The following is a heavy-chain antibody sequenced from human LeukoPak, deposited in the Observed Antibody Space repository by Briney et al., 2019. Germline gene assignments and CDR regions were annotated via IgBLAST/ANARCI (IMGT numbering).Heavy chain of an antibody. V-gene: IGHV3-48*01. J-gene: IGHJ4*02. CDR2: ITGSSDTI. D-gene: IGHD5-12*01. CDR1: GFTFSDYS. Sequence: GGSLRLSCAASGFTFSDYSMNWVRQAPGKGLEWVSWITGSSDTIFYADSVKGRFTISRDNAKNSLYLQMSSLRAEDTAVYYCAKDPYRASSGLVDYWGQGTLVTVSS. CDR3: AKDPYRASSGLVDY.